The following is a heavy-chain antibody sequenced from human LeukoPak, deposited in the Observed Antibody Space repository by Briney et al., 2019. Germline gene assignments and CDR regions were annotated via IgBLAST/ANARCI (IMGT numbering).Heavy chain of an antibody. CDR1: GFTFSSYS. V-gene: IGHV3-21*01. J-gene: IGHJ4*02. CDR2: ISSSSSYI. CDR3: ARGGALSSSGYYHY. D-gene: IGHD3-22*01. Sequence: TGGSLRLSCAASGFTFSSYSMNWVRQAPGKGLEWVSSISSSSSYIYYADSVKGRFTISRDNAKNSLYLQMNSLRAEDTAVYYCARGGALSSSGYYHYWGQGTLVTISS.